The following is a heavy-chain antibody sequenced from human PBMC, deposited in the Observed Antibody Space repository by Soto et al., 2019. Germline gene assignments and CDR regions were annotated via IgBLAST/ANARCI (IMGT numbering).Heavy chain of an antibody. Sequence: PSETLSLTCTVSGGSISSYYWSWIRQPPGKGLEWIGYIYYRGSTNYNPSLKSRVTISVDTSKNQFSLKLSSVTAADTAVYYCARIREGIVATIKYFDYWGQGTLVTVSS. D-gene: IGHD5-12*01. J-gene: IGHJ4*02. V-gene: IGHV4-59*01. CDR3: ARIREGIVATIKYFDY. CDR2: IYYRGST. CDR1: GGSISSYY.